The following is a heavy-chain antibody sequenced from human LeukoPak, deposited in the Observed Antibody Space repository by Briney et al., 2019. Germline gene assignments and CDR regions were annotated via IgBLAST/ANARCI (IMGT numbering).Heavy chain of an antibody. CDR3: ARDPASSSWYYFDY. Sequence: GGSLRLSCAASGFTFSSYSMNWVRQAPGKGLEWVSSISSSSSYIYYADSVKGRFTISRDNAKNSLYLQMNSLRADDTAVYYCARDPASSSWYYFDYWGQGTLVTVSS. CDR1: GFTFSSYS. CDR2: ISSSSSYI. J-gene: IGHJ4*02. V-gene: IGHV3-21*01. D-gene: IGHD6-13*01.